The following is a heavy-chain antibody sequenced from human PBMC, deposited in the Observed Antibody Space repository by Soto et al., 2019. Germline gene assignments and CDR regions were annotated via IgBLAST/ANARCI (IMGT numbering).Heavy chain of an antibody. CDR3: ATEPRYFDWLPLDY. D-gene: IGHD3-9*01. V-gene: IGHV1-24*01. Sequence: ASVKVSCKVSGYTLTELSMHWVRQAPGKGLEWMGGFDPEDGETIYAQKFQGRVTMTEDTSTDTAYMELSSLRSEDTAVYYCATEPRYFDWLPLDYWGQGTLVTVSS. J-gene: IGHJ4*02. CDR1: GYTLTELS. CDR2: FDPEDGET.